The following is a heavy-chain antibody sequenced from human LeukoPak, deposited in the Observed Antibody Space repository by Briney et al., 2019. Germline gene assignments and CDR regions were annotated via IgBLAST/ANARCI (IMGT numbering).Heavy chain of an antibody. Sequence: GGSLRLSCAASGFTVSTNYMSWVRQAPGKGLEWVSVIYSGGNTYYADSVKGRFNISRDSSKNTLYLQINSLRAEDTAVYYCARDNSSGWFHGYGGQGTLVTVSS. J-gene: IGHJ4*02. CDR2: IYSGGNT. D-gene: IGHD6-19*01. CDR1: GFTVSTNY. CDR3: ARDNSSGWFHGY. V-gene: IGHV3-66*01.